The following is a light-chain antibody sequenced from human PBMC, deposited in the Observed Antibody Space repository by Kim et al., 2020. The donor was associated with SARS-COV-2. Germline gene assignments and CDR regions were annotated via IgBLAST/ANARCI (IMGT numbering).Light chain of an antibody. CDR2: AAS. J-gene: IGKJ2*01. Sequence: FPGERVTLHCRASQSVSSNSLAWYQQKPGQAPRLRFYAASTRATGIPDRFSGSGSGTDFTLSISRLEPEDSAVYYCQQSGGSPKYTFGQGTRLEI. CDR1: QSVSSNS. CDR3: QQSGGSPKYT. V-gene: IGKV3-20*01.